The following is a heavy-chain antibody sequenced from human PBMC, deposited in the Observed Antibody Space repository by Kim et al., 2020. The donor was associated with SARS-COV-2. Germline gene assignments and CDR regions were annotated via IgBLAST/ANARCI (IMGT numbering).Heavy chain of an antibody. D-gene: IGHD2-21*02. J-gene: IGHJ4*02. Sequence: SSSYKYSLKGRVTISLDTSKKQFSLKLSSLTAADTAIYYCSRRLLRGSFDSWGQGTLVSVSS. CDR2: SS. CDR3: SRRLLRGSFDS. V-gene: IGHV4-34*13.